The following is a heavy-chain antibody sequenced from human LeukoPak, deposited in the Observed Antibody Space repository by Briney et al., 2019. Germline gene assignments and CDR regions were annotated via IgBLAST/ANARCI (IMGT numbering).Heavy chain of an antibody. CDR3: ARDPGAETPPHHWQGGYGGAFDI. CDR1: GGSFSGYY. V-gene: IGHV4-34*01. J-gene: IGHJ3*02. Sequence: SETLSLTCAVYGGSFSGYYWSWIRQPPGKGLEWIGEINHSGSTNYNPSLKSRVTISVDTSKNQFSLKLSSVTAADTAVYYCARDPGAETPPHHWQGGYGGAFDIWGQGTMVTVSS. CDR2: INHSGST. D-gene: IGHD3-16*01.